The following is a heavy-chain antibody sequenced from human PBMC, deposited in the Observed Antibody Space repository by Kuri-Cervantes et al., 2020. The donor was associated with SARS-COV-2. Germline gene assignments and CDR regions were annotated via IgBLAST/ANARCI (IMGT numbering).Heavy chain of an antibody. CDR3: ARIRHPYWYFDL. Sequence: GSLRLSCTVSRGSISSSSYYWGWIRQPPGKGLEWIGSIYYSGSTYYNPSLKSRVTISVDTSKNQFSLKLSSVTAADTAVYYCARIRHPYWYFDLWGRGTLVTVSS. V-gene: IGHV4-39*07. J-gene: IGHJ2*01. CDR2: IYYSGST. D-gene: IGHD1-1*01. CDR1: RGSISSSSYY.